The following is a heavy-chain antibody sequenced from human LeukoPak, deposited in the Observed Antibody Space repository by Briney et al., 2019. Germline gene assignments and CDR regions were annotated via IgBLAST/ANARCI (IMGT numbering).Heavy chain of an antibody. V-gene: IGHV4-59*12. CDR3: ARVIRDSGSYYPTYYYYYGMDV. CDR1: GGSISSYY. D-gene: IGHD3-10*01. J-gene: IGHJ6*02. Sequence: SETLSLTCTVSGGSISSYYWSWIRQPPGKGLEWIGYIYYSGSTNYNPSLKSRVTISVDTSKNQFSLKLSSVTAADTAVYYCARVIRDSGSYYPTYYYYYGMDVWGQGTTVTVSS. CDR2: IYYSGST.